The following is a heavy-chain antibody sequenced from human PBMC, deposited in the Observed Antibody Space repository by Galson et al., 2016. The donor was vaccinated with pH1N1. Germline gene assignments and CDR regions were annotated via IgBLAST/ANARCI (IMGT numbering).Heavy chain of an antibody. D-gene: IGHD4-17*01. J-gene: IGHJ6*02. CDR1: GYSFPDYY. CDR3: ARDPTPTTGPRFSFFYGMDV. Sequence: VKVSCKASGYSFPDYYIHWVRQAPGQGLEWMGIINPTTDSTSYAQKFQGRVTVTRDTSATTVYLDLSSLRSDDTAVYYCARDPTPTTGPRFSFFYGMDVWGQGTTVTVSS. CDR2: INPTTDST. V-gene: IGHV1-46*01.